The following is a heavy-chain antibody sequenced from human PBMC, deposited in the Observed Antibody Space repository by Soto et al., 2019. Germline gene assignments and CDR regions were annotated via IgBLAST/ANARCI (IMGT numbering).Heavy chain of an antibody. Sequence: SVKVSCKASGFTFTSSAMQWVRQARGQRLEWIGWIVVGSGNTNYAQKFQERVTITRDMSTSTAYMELSSLRSQDTAVYYCAADSYGSGSYSGYWGQGTLVTVSS. D-gene: IGHD3-10*01. CDR1: GFTFTSSA. CDR2: IVVGSGNT. J-gene: IGHJ4*02. CDR3: AADSYGSGSYSGY. V-gene: IGHV1-58*02.